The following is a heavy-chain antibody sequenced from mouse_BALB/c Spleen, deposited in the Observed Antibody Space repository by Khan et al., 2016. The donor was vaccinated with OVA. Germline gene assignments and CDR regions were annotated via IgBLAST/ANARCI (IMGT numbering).Heavy chain of an antibody. CDR3: ARPAYDGYYDD. D-gene: IGHD2-3*01. CDR2: ISTYSGNT. V-gene: IGHV1S137*01. J-gene: IGHJ2*01. CDR1: GYTLTDYA. Sequence: QMQLEESGPELVRPGVSVKISCKGSGYTLTDYAMHWVMQSHAKSLEWIRRISTYSGNTNYTQKFKGQATMPVDKSSRTAYMALASSTPEDSAIYYCARPAYDGYYDDWGQGTTLTVSS.